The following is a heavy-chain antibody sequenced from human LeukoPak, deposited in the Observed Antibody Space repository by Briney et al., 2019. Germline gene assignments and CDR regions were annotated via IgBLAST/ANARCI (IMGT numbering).Heavy chain of an antibody. D-gene: IGHD1-14*01. Sequence: PSETLSLTCTVSDGSISSNSYYWSWIRQPAGKGLEWIGRIYTSGSTNYNPSLKSRVTISVDTSKNQFSLKLSSVTAADTAVYYCARVSPRNYYMDVWGKGTTVTVSS. CDR2: IYTSGST. V-gene: IGHV4-61*02. CDR1: DGSISSNSYY. CDR3: ARVSPRNYYMDV. J-gene: IGHJ6*03.